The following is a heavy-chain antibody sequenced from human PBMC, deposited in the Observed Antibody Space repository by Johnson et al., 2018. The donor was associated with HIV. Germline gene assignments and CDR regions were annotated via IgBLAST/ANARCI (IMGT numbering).Heavy chain of an antibody. Sequence: QVQLVESGGGVVQPGRSLRLSCAASGFTFSSYAMHWVRQAPGKGLEWVAVISYDGSNKYYADSVKGRFTISRDNSQNTLYLQMNGLRAEDTAVYYCARAGGAVRVNGFDMWGQGTMVTVSS. J-gene: IGHJ3*02. D-gene: IGHD3-16*01. CDR2: ISYDGSNK. CDR3: ARAGGAVRVNGFDM. V-gene: IGHV3-30-3*01. CDR1: GFTFSSYA.